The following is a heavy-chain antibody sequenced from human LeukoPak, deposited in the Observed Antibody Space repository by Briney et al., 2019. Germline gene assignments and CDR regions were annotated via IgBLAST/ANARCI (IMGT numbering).Heavy chain of an antibody. V-gene: IGHV3-30-3*01. CDR1: GFTFSSYA. J-gene: IGHJ4*02. Sequence: GGSLRLSCAASGFTFSSYAMHWDRQAPGKGLEWVAVISYDGSNKYYADSVKGRFTISRDNSKNTLYLQMNSLRAEDTAVYYCARDFSMATIGEGFDYWGQGTLVTVSS. CDR2: ISYDGSNK. D-gene: IGHD5-24*01. CDR3: ARDFSMATIGEGFDY.